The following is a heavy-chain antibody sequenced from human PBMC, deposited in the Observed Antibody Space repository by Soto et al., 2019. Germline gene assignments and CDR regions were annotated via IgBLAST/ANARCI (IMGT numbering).Heavy chain of an antibody. D-gene: IGHD2-8*01. Sequence: SVKVSCKASGGTFSSYTISWVRQAPGQGLEWVGRIIPNLGKADYAQKFQGRVTMTRDNSISTVYMELSSLRSDDTAVYYCARVYGYYYYYMDVWGKGTTVTVSS. CDR1: GGTFSSYT. CDR2: IIPNLGKA. J-gene: IGHJ6*03. CDR3: ARVYGYYYYYMDV. V-gene: IGHV1-69*08.